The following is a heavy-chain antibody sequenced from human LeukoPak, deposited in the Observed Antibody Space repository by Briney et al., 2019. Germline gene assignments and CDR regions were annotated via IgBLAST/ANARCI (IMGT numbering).Heavy chain of an antibody. D-gene: IGHD3-16*02. J-gene: IGHJ4*02. CDR3: ARMIGLGEVSPYFDY. CDR1: GYSFTTYW. CDR2: IHPRDSDI. V-gene: IGHV5-51*01. Sequence: GESLKISCKGSGYSFTTYWIAWVRQVPGRGLEWMGIIHPRDSDIRYNPPFQGQVTISADKSISTAYLQWNSLKASDTAMYYCARMIGLGEVSPYFDYWGQGSLVTVSS.